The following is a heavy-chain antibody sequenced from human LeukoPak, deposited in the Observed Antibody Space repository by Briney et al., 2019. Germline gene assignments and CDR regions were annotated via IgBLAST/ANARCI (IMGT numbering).Heavy chain of an antibody. CDR3: ARESYYDILTGRYWFFDL. V-gene: IGHV4-59*01. CDR1: GGSISSYY. J-gene: IGHJ2*01. CDR2: IDYSGST. Sequence: SETLSLTRTVSGGSISSYYWSWIRQPPGKGLEWIGYIDYSGSTNYNPSLKSRVTISVDTSKNQFSLKLSPVTAADTAVYYCARESYYDILTGRYWFFDLWGRGTLVTVSS. D-gene: IGHD3-9*01.